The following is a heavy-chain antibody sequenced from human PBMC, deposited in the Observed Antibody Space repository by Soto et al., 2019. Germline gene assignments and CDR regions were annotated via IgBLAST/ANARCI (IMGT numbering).Heavy chain of an antibody. CDR2: ISSNGVGR. CDR3: ARRARPDFYYMDV. D-gene: IGHD6-6*01. Sequence: EVQLAESGGGLAQPGGSLRLSCAASGFTLSGYAMDWVRQAPGKGLEYVSGISSNGVGRYYANSVQGRFTISRDNSKNKVYLQMGSLRPEDMDVYYCARRARPDFYYMDVWGKGTTVTVSS. CDR1: GFTLSGYA. V-gene: IGHV3-64*01. J-gene: IGHJ6*03.